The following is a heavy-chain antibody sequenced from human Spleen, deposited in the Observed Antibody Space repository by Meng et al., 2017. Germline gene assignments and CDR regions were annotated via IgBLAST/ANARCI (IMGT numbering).Heavy chain of an antibody. J-gene: IGHJ4*02. CDR1: GFTFSDHY. Sequence: GESLKISCAASGFTFSDHYMDWVRQAPGKGLEWVSCISASAGSTYYADSVKGRFTISRDNSKDTLYLQMNSLRVEDTAIYYCAKVYGFLCGYDYWGRGTLVTVSS. CDR2: ISASAGST. V-gene: IGHV3-23*01. D-gene: IGHD3-3*01. CDR3: AKVYGFLCGYDY.